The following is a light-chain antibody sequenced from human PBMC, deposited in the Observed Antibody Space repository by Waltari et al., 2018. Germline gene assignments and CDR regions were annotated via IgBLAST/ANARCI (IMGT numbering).Light chain of an antibody. CDR1: SSDVGSYNI. V-gene: IGLV2-23*02. Sequence: QSALTQAASVSGSPGQSITISCTGTSSDVGSYNIVSWYQQHPGKAPQLIISEVTKRPSGVSNRFSGSKSGNTASLTISGLQAEDEADYFCSSYGSINTWLFGGGTKLTVL. J-gene: IGLJ3*02. CDR2: EVT. CDR3: SSYGSINTWL.